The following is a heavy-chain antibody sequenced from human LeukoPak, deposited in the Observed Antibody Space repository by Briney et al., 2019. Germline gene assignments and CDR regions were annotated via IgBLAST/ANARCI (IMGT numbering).Heavy chain of an antibody. J-gene: IGHJ6*03. CDR3: ARDSDTAMVTDYYYYMDV. Sequence: GGSLRLSCAASGFTFSSYSMNWVRQAPGKGVEWVSSISSSSSYIYYADSVKGGFTISRDNAKNSLYLQMNSLRAEDTAVYYCARDSDTAMVTDYYYYMDVWGKGTTVTVSS. D-gene: IGHD5-18*01. V-gene: IGHV3-21*01. CDR2: ISSSSSYI. CDR1: GFTFSSYS.